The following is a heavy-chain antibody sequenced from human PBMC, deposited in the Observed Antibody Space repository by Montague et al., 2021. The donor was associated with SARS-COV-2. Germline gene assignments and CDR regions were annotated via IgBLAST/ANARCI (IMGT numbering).Heavy chain of an antibody. Sequence: SLRLSCAASGFTFSIYAIHWVRQAPGKGLEYVSTIGDRGINTYYADSVKGRFTISRDDSKNTVYLQMGSLKTEDMAVYYCAKEVPRWYFDLWGHGTPVTVSS. CDR2: IGDRGINT. V-gene: IGHV3-64*02. CDR3: AKEVPRWYFDL. CDR1: GFTFSIYA. J-gene: IGHJ2*01.